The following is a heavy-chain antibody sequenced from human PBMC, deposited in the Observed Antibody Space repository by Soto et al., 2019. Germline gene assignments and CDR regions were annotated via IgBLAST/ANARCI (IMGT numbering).Heavy chain of an antibody. D-gene: IGHD5-12*01. Sequence: ASGQVSCKASGYTFTSYAMHWVRQAPGQRLEWMGWINAGNGNTKYSQKFQGRVTITRDTSASTAYMELSSLRSEDTAVYYCARVEMATSDFDYWGQGTLVTVSS. CDR1: GYTFTSYA. J-gene: IGHJ4*02. CDR3: ARVEMATSDFDY. V-gene: IGHV1-3*01. CDR2: INAGNGNT.